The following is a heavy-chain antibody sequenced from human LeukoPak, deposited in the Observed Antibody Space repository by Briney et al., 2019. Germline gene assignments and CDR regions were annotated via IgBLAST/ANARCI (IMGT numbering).Heavy chain of an antibody. J-gene: IGHJ4*02. V-gene: IGHV4-39*02. D-gene: IGHD2-15*01. CDR2: IYYSGAT. CDR3: ARGDCSGGSCYLFDY. Sequence: SETLSLTCTVSGGSISSSSYYWGWIRQPPGKGLEWIGSIYYSGATYHNPSLKSRITISVDTSTNQFSLKLSSVTAADTAVYYCARGDCSGGSCYLFDYWGQGALVTVSS. CDR1: GGSISSSSYY.